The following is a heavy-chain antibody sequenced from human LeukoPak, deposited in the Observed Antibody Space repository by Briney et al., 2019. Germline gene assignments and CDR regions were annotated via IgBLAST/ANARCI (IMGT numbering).Heavy chain of an antibody. CDR3: AKDLNYGFDS. J-gene: IGHJ4*02. CDR2: ISGSGDTT. Sequence: GGSLRLSCAASGFAFRTYAMSWVRQAPGKGLEGVSAISGSGDTTFYAESVRGRFTISRDNSKNTLYLQMNSLRAEDTAVYYCAKDLNYGFDSWGQGTLVTVSS. V-gene: IGHV3-23*01. CDR1: GFAFRTYA. D-gene: IGHD3-10*01.